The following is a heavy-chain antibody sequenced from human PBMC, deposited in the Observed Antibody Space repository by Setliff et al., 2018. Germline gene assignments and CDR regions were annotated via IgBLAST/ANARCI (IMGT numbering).Heavy chain of an antibody. CDR1: GGSFSGYY. J-gene: IGHJ4*02. Sequence: PSETLSLTCAVYGGSFSGYYWGWIRQPPGKGLEWIGYIYYSGSTNYNPSLKSRVTISVDTSKNQFSLKLSSVTAEDTAVYYCARDPAAWEVPFDCWGQGTLVTV. V-gene: IGHV4-59*12. CDR2: IYYSGST. CDR3: ARDPAAWEVPFDC. D-gene: IGHD1-26*01.